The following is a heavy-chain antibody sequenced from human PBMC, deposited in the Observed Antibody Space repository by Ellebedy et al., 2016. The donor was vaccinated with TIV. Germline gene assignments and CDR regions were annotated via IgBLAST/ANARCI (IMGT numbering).Heavy chain of an antibody. D-gene: IGHD3-10*01. CDR1: GYSFSSYW. J-gene: IGHJ6*02. CDR3: ARQDGGSGGYYYYYGMDV. V-gene: IGHV5-51*01. CDR2: IYVGDFDT. Sequence: GESLKISCKASGYSFSSYWIAWVRHMPGKGLEWMGIIYVGDFDTRYSPAFQGQVTISADRSLSTAYLQWNSLKASDTAMYYCARQDGGSGGYYYYYGMDVWGQGTMVTVSS.